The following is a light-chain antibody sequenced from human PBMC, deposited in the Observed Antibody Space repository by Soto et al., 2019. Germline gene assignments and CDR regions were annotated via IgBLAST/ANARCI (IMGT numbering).Light chain of an antibody. V-gene: IGLV2-23*01. J-gene: IGLJ2*01. CDR3: CSFVRSNALV. CDR2: EDS. Sequence: QSVLTQPASVSGSPGQSITISCTGTSSDVGSYNLVSWYQVHPDKAPKFIIYEDSKRPSGVSNRFSGSKSGNTASLTISALQAEDEADYYCCSFVRSNALVFGGGTKLTVL. CDR1: SSDVGSYNL.